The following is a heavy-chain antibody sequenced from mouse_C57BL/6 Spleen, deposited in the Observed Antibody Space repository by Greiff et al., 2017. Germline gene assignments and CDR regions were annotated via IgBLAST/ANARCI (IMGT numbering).Heavy chain of an antibody. CDR3: ARVPAEYYGSSYYWYFDV. CDR2: IDPSDSET. CDR1: GYTFTSYW. J-gene: IGHJ1*03. Sequence: VQLQQPGAELVRPGSSVKLSCKASGYTFTSYWMHWVKQRPIQGLEWIGNIDPSDSETHYNQKFKDKATLTVDKSSSTAYMQLSSLTSEDSAVYYCARVPAEYYGSSYYWYFDVWGTGTTVTVSS. D-gene: IGHD1-1*01. V-gene: IGHV1-52*01.